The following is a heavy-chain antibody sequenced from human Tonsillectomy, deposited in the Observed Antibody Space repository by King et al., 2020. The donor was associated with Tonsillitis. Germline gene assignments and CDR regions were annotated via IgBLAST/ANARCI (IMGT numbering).Heavy chain of an antibody. J-gene: IGHJ4*02. Sequence: VQLVESGGGLVQPGGSLRLSCAASGFTFSSYAMNWVRQAPGKGLEWVACISGTGTSTYYADTVKGRFTISRDNSKNTLYLQMNSLRAEYTAVYFCAKDGEKRFPPEGYFDYWGQGTLVTVSS. V-gene: IGHV3-23*04. D-gene: IGHD4-17*01. CDR2: ISGTGTST. CDR3: AKDGEKRFPPEGYFDY. CDR1: GFTFSSYA.